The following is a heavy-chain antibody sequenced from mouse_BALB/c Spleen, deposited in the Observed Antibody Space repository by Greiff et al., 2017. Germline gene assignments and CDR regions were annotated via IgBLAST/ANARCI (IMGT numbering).Heavy chain of an antibody. D-gene: IGHD2-1*01. CDR1: GFTFSSYA. CDR3: ARVYYGNYRDLAY. Sequence: EVMLVESGGGLVKPGGSLKLSCAASGFTFSSYAMSWVRQTPEKRLEWVASISSGGSTYYPDRVKGRFTISRNNARNILYLQMSSLRSEDTAMYYCARVYYGNYRDLAYGGQGTLVTVSA. CDR2: ISSGGST. J-gene: IGHJ3*01. V-gene: IGHV5-6-5*01.